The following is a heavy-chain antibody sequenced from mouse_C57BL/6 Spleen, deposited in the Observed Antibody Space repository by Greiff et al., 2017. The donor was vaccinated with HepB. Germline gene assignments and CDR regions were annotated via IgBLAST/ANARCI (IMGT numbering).Heavy chain of an antibody. Sequence: VQLVESGAELVRPGASVKLSCKASGYTFTDYYINWVKQRPGQGLEWIARIYPGSGNTYYNEKFKGKATLTAEKSSSTAYMQLSSLTSEDSAVYFCASSYYYGSRNYWGQGTTLTVSS. D-gene: IGHD1-1*01. J-gene: IGHJ2*01. CDR1: GYTFTDYY. CDR3: ASSYYYGSRNY. CDR2: IYPGSGNT. V-gene: IGHV1-76*01.